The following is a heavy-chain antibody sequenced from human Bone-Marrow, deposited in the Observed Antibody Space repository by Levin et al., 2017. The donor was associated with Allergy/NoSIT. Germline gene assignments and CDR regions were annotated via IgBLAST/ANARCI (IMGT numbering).Heavy chain of an antibody. CDR3: AGEYCGGDCYSLAGGMDV. CDR2: ISRSSSYI. D-gene: IGHD2-21*02. J-gene: IGHJ6*02. V-gene: IGHV3-21*01. CDR1: GFTFSSYP. Sequence: GASVKVSCAASGFTFSSYPMNWVRQAPGKGLEWVSSISRSSSYIYYTDSVKGRFTISRDNAKNSLYLQMNSLTVEDTAVYYCAGEYCGGDCYSLAGGMDVWGQGTTVTVSS.